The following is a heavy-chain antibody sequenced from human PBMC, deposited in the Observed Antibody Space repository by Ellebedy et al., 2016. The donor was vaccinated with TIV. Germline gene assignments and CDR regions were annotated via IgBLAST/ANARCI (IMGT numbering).Heavy chain of an antibody. Sequence: PGGSLRLSCAASGFTFNNYAMSWVRQAPGKGLEWVSAISSSGDSTVYRDSVKGRFTISRDNSKKTLYLQMNSLRAEDTAVYYCAKGRGGGSDSSAPRYYFDYWGLGTLVTVSS. D-gene: IGHD3-22*01. V-gene: IGHV3-23*01. CDR3: AKGRGGGSDSSAPRYYFDY. CDR1: GFTFNNYA. J-gene: IGHJ4*02. CDR2: ISSSGDST.